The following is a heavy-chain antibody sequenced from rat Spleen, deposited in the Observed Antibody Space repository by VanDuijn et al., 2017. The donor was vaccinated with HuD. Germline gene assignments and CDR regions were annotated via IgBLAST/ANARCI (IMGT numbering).Heavy chain of an antibody. CDR1: GFTFNNYW. Sequence: EVQLVESGGGLVQPGRSLKLSCVASGFTFNNYWMTWIRQAPGKGLEWVTTISYDGTNIHYRDSVKGRFTVSRDNAKSSLYLQMDSLRSEDSATDYCTRDRILRSTGFDYWGQGVMVTVSS. V-gene: IGHV5-31*01. CDR2: ISYDGTNI. CDR3: TRDRILRSTGFDY. D-gene: IGHD1-6*01. J-gene: IGHJ2*01.